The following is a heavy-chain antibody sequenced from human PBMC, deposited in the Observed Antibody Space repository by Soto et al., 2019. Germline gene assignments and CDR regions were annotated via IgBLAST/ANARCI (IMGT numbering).Heavy chain of an antibody. V-gene: IGHV3-21*06. Sequence: PGGSLRLSCAASGFTFTRYSMNWVRQAPGKGLEWVSSISSTTNYIYYGDSMKGRFTISRDNAKNSLYLQMNSLRAEDTAVYYCARIPAIRGLYYYYGMDVWGQGTTVTVSS. D-gene: IGHD5-18*01. J-gene: IGHJ6*02. CDR1: GFTFTRYS. CDR3: ARIPAIRGLYYYYGMDV. CDR2: ISSTTNYI.